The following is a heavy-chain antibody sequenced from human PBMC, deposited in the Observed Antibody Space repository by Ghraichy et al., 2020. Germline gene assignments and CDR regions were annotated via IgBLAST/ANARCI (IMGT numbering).Heavy chain of an antibody. V-gene: IGHV3-74*01. J-gene: IGHJ5*02. CDR3: ARVPYSSSYGWFDP. CDR1: GFTFSSYW. Sequence: GSVKVSCAASGFTFSSYWMHWVRQAPGKGLVWVSRMNSDGSSTDYADSVKGRFTISRDNAKNTLYLQLNSLRAEDTAVYYCARVPYSSSYGWFDPWGQGTLVTVSS. CDR2: MNSDGSST. D-gene: IGHD6-6*01.